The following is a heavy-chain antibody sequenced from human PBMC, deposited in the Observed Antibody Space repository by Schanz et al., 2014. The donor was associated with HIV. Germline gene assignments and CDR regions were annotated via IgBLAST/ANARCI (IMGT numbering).Heavy chain of an antibody. CDR3: ARGAAEMATMTPWRY. CDR2: MNPNSGNT. D-gene: IGHD5-12*01. J-gene: IGHJ4*02. Sequence: QVQLVQSGAEVKKPGASVKVSCKASGYTFTGYYMHWIRQAPGQGLEWMGWMNPNSGNTNYAQKLQGRVTMTTDTSTSTAYMDLRSLRSDDTAVYYCARGAAEMATMTPWRYWGQGTLVTVSS. V-gene: IGHV1-2*02. CDR1: GYTFTGYY.